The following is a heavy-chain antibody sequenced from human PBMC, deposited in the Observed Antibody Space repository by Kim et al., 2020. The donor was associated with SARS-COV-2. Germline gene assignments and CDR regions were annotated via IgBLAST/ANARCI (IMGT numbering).Heavy chain of an antibody. CDR2: ISSSSSYI. D-gene: IGHD2-8*02. CDR1: GFTFSSYS. Sequence: GGSLRLSCAASGFTFSSYSMNWVRQAPGKGLEWVSSISSSSSYIYYADSVKCRFTISRDNAKNSLYLQMNSLRAEDTAVYYCARRSGGVPHHFDYWGQGTLVTVSS. J-gene: IGHJ4*02. CDR3: ARRSGGVPHHFDY. V-gene: IGHV3-21*01.